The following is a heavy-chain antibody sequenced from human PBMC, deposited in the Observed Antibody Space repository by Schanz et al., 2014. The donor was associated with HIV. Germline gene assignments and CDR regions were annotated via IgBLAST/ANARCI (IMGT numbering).Heavy chain of an antibody. CDR1: AFNFDSYG. CDR2: IWYDGSNK. CDR3: AKDKSRHTYSSSSIFDP. J-gene: IGHJ5*02. V-gene: IGHV3-33*06. D-gene: IGHD6-13*01. Sequence: QVQLVESGGGVVQPGRSLRLSCVASAFNFDSYGMHWVRQAPGKGLEWVAVIWYDGSNKYYADSVKGRFTISRDNSKNTLYLQMNSLRPEDTAVYYCAKDKSRHTYSSSSIFDPWGQGTLVTVSS.